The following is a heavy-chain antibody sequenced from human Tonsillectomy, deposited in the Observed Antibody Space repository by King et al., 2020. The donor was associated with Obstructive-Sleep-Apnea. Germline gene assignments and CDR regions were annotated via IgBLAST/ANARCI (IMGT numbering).Heavy chain of an antibody. CDR3: ARDVNCSGGSCYAGGWFDP. Sequence: QLQESGPGLVKPSETLSLTCTVSGGSISSYYWSWIRQPPGKGLEWIGYIYYSGSTNYNPSLQSRVTISLDTSKNQFSLKLSSVTAADTAVYYCARDVNCSGGSCYAGGWFDPWGQGTLVTVSS. CDR1: GGSISSYY. D-gene: IGHD2-15*01. V-gene: IGHV4-59*01. CDR2: IYYSGST. J-gene: IGHJ5*02.